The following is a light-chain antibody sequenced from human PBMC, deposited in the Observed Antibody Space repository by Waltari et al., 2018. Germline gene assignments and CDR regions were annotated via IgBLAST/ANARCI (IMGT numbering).Light chain of an antibody. CDR2: DAS. J-gene: IGKJ3*01. CDR1: QSVSRN. V-gene: IGKV3-11*01. CDR3: QQRSNWPPT. Sequence: IVFTQSPATLSLSPGETATLSCRASQSVSRNLAWYQQKPGQPPRLFIYDASSRATGVPARFSGSGSGTDFTLTISSLEPEDFAVYYCQQRSNWPPTFGPGTKVD.